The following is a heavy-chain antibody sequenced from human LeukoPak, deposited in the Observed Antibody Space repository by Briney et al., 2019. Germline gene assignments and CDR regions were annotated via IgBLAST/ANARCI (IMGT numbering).Heavy chain of an antibody. V-gene: IGHV3-53*01. CDR2: IYSGGST. D-gene: IGHD6-19*01. CDR1: GGSISSYQ. J-gene: IGHJ3*02. Sequence: ETLSLTCSVSGGSISSYQWSWVRQAPGKGLEWVSVIYSGGSTYYADSVKGRFTISRDNSKNTLYLQMNSLRAEDTAVYYCARQSEYYSSGWYDAFDIWGQGTMVTVSS. CDR3: ARQSEYYSSGWYDAFDI.